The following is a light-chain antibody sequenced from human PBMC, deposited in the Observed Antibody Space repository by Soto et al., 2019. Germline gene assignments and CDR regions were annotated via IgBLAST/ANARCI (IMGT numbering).Light chain of an antibody. Sequence: IQMTQSPASVSGSVGDRVTITCLASQDIGTWLAWFQQKPGKAPQLLISFTSSLQSGVPSRFSGSGSGTDFTLTISGLQPEDFATYYCQQANSFLFTFGGGTKGDIK. V-gene: IGKV1-12*01. CDR1: QDIGTW. CDR3: QQANSFLFT. CDR2: FTS. J-gene: IGKJ4*01.